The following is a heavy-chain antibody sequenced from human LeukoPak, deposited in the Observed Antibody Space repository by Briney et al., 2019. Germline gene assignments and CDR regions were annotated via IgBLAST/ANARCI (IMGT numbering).Heavy chain of an antibody. D-gene: IGHD1-26*01. Sequence: GGSLRLSCAASGFTFSSYGMHWFRQAPGKGLEWVAVISYDGSNKYYGDSVKGRFTIYRDNSKTTLYLQMNSLRAEATAVYYCAKPTRLSGSSPPNFDYWDQGTLVTVSS. CDR1: GFTFSSYG. V-gene: IGHV3-30*18. CDR2: ISYDGSNK. J-gene: IGHJ4*02. CDR3: AKPTRLSGSSPPNFDY.